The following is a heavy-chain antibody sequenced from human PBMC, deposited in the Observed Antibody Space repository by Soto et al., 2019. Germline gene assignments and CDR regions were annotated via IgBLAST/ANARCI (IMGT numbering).Heavy chain of an antibody. Sequence: EVQLVQSGAEVKKPGESLRISCKGSEYSFTSYWISWVRQMPGKGLEWMGRLDPSDSYTNYSPSFQGHVTISADKSITTAYLQWSSLKASDTAMYYCARGLRDPFDYWGQGALVTVSS. J-gene: IGHJ4*02. V-gene: IGHV5-10-1*03. CDR1: EYSFTSYW. CDR2: LDPSDSYT. CDR3: ARGLRDPFDY.